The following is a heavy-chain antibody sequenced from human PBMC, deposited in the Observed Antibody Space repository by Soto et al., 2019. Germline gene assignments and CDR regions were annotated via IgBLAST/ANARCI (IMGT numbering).Heavy chain of an antibody. J-gene: IGHJ5*02. D-gene: IGHD3-3*01. CDR1: GFTFSDYG. CDR3: LKDQKTMYDLNWFDP. V-gene: IGHV3-23*01. CDR2: ISGSGAAT. Sequence: EVQLLESGGGLVQPGGSLRLSCVASGFTFSDYGMSWVRQAPEKGLEWLSGISGSGAATYYVDSVKGRFTISRDNSRNTLYLQMSCLRGEDSAIYYCLKDQKTMYDLNWFDPWGQGTLVTVSS.